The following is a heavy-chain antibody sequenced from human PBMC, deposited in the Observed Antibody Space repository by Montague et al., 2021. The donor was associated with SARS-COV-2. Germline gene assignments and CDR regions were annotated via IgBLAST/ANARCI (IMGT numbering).Heavy chain of an antibody. CDR3: ARDNMGSIDY. J-gene: IGHJ4*02. D-gene: IGHD1-26*01. V-gene: IGHV3-30*04. Sequence: SRSLSLSASGFTFSTYYMQWVRQAPGKGLEWVAIMSYDGSSRYHVDSVKGRFTISRDNSRNTLYLQMDSLRSEDTAVYYCARDNMGSIDYWGQGTLVTVSS. CDR2: MSYDGSSR. CDR1: GFTFSTYY.